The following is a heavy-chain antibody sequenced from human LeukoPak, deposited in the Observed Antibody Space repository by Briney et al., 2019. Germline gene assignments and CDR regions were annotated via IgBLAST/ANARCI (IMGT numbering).Heavy chain of an antibody. Sequence: GASVKVSCKASGFTFTSSAMQWVRQARGQRLEWIGWIVVGSGNTNYAQKFQEIVTITRDMSTSTAYMELSSLRSEDTAVYYCAAFRLGGSYPGYFDLWGRGTLVTVSS. CDR2: IVVGSGNT. CDR3: AAFRLGGSYPGYFDL. CDR1: GFTFTSSA. J-gene: IGHJ2*01. V-gene: IGHV1-58*02. D-gene: IGHD1-26*01.